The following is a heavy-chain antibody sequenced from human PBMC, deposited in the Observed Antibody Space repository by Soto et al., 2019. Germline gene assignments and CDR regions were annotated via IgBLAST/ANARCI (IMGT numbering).Heavy chain of an antibody. CDR1: GYTFTGYY. Sequence: ASVKVSFKASGYTFTGYYMHWVRQAPGQGLEWMGWINPNSGGTNYAQKFQGRVTMTRDTSISTAYMELSRLRSDDTAVYYWARGSRGRTIVELDYWGQGTLVTVSS. V-gene: IGHV1-2*02. D-gene: IGHD3-22*01. J-gene: IGHJ4*02. CDR2: INPNSGGT. CDR3: ARGSRGRTIVELDY.